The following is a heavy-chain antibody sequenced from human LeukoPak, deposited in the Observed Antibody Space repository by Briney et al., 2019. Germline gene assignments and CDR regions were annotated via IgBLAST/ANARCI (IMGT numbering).Heavy chain of an antibody. D-gene: IGHD2-2*01. J-gene: IGHJ4*02. Sequence: KASETLSLTCALYGGSLSGYYWSWIRRPPGKGLEWIGEVNHSGSTKYNPSLKSRVSISSDTSKNEFFLKLSSVTAAGTAVYYCARYSPRYCSGTTCHTYYFDYWGQGTLVTVSS. CDR3: ARYSPRYCSGTTCHTYYFDY. CDR1: GGSLSGYY. CDR2: VNHSGST. V-gene: IGHV4-34*01.